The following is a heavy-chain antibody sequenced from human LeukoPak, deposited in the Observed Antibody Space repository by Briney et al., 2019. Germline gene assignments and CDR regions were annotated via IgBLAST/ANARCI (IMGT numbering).Heavy chain of an antibody. CDR2: ISSSGKTI. D-gene: IGHD4-23*01. J-gene: IGHJ4*02. CDR3: ARQVTGRFGY. V-gene: IGHV3-48*03. CDR1: GFTFSSYE. Sequence: GGSLRLSCAASGFTFSSYEMNWVRQAPGKGLEWVSYISSSGKTIYYADSVKGRFTISRDNAKSSLYLQMNSLRAEDTAVYYCARQVTGRFGYWGQGTLVTVSS.